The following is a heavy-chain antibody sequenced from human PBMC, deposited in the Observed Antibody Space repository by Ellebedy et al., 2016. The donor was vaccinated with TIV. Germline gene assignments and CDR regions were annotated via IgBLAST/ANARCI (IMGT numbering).Heavy chain of an antibody. CDR1: GFTFEDYA. V-gene: IGHV3-23*01. J-gene: IGHJ4*02. CDR3: AKRVDVAAINRDYFDY. Sequence: GGSLRLSXAASGFTFEDYAMHWIRQAPGKGLEWVSVISGSGDRTYYADSVKGRFTISRDNSKNTLYLQMISLRAEDTALYYCAKRVDVAAINRDYFDYWGQGTLVTVST. D-gene: IGHD2-15*01. CDR2: ISGSGDRT.